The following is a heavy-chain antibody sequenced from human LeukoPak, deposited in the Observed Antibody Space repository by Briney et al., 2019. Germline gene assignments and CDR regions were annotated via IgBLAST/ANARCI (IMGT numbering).Heavy chain of an antibody. J-gene: IGHJ4*02. V-gene: IGHV3-30*18. CDR2: ISYDGSNK. CDR1: GFTFSSYG. CDR3: AKAGYSSSWYYFDY. D-gene: IGHD6-13*01. Sequence: PGRSLRLSCAASGFTFSSYGMHWVRQAPGKGLEWVAVISYDGSNKYYADSVKGRFTTSRDNSKNTLYLQMNSLRAEDTAVYYCAKAGYSSSWYYFDYWGQGTLVTVSS.